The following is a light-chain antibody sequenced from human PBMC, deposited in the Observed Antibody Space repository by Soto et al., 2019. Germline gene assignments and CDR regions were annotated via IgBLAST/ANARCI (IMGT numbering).Light chain of an antibody. CDR2: LGS. J-gene: IGKJ1*01. V-gene: IGKV2-28*01. Sequence: DIVMTQSPLSLPVTPGEPASISCRSSQSLLHSNRYNSLDWYLQKPGQSPQLLIYLGSNRASGVPDRFSGSGSRTHFTLKISRVEAEDVGVYYCMQDLQTPWTFGQGTKVDIK. CDR3: MQDLQTPWT. CDR1: QSLLHSNRYNS.